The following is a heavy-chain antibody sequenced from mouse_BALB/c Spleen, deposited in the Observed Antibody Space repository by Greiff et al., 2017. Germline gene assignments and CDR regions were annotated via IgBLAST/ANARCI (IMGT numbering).Heavy chain of an antibody. J-gene: IGHJ2*01. D-gene: IGHD1-1*01. CDR3: ARSDYGSCFDY. CDR1: GYAFSSYW. CDR2: IYPGDGDT. Sequence: VQLQQSGAELVRPGSSVKISCKASGYAFSSYWMNWVKQRPGQGLEWIGQIYPGDGDTNYNGKFKGKATLTADKSSSTAYMQLSSLTSEDSAVYFCARSDYGSCFDYWGQGTTLTVSS. V-gene: IGHV1-80*01.